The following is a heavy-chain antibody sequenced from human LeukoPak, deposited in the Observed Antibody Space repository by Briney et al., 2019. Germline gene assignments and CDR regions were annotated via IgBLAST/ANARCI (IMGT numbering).Heavy chain of an antibody. D-gene: IGHD6-19*01. CDR3: AKLVRGRAPVIDIAVADPIYYYYYYGMDV. J-gene: IGHJ6*02. V-gene: IGHV3-23*01. CDR2: ISGSGGST. Sequence: PGGSLRLSCAASGFTFSGSAMHWVRQASGKGLEWVSAISGSGGSTYYADSVKGRFTISRDNSKNTLYLQMNSLRAEDTAVYYCAKLVRGRAPVIDIAVADPIYYYYYYGMDVWGQGTTVTVSS. CDR1: GFTFSGSA.